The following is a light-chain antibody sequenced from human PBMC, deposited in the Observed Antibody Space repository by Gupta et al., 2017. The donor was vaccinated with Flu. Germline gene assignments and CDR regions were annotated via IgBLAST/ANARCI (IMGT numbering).Light chain of an antibody. V-gene: IGKV1-5*03. Sequence: DIQMTQSPSTLSASVGDRVTITCRASQSLNNWLAWFQQKPGQAPKLLSYGVSSLESGVPLRFSGSGSGTEFTLTISSLQPEDFATYYCQQYNTFPWRFGQWTKVEIE. J-gene: IGKJ1*01. CDR3: QQYNTFPWR. CDR1: QSLNNW. CDR2: GVS.